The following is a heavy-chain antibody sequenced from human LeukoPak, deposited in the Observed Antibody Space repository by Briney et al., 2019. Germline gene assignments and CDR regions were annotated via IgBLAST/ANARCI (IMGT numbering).Heavy chain of an antibody. CDR2: INHSGST. J-gene: IGHJ6*03. Sequence: PSETLSLTCAVYGGSFSGYYWSWIRQPPGKGLEWIGEINHSGSTNYNPSLKSRVTISVDTSKNQFSLKLSSVTAADMAVYYCARGPGEEVAARLGYYYMDVWGKGTTVTVSS. D-gene: IGHD6-6*01. CDR3: ARGPGEEVAARLGYYYMDV. V-gene: IGHV4-34*01. CDR1: GGSFSGYY.